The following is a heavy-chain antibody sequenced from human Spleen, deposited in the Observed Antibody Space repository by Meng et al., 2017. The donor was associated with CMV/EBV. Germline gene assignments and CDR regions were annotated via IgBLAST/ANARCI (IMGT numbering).Heavy chain of an antibody. CDR3: SRDGYSPGFFQH. CDR2: VIPILNIT. V-gene: IGHV1-69*10. D-gene: IGHD2-15*01. Sequence: SVKVSCKASGGTFSSHTISWVRQAPGQGLEWLGWVIPILNITAYAETFQSRLTIIADKFTTTAYMELRSLRSDDTAVYYCSRDGYSPGFFQHWGHGTLVTVSS. J-gene: IGHJ1*01. CDR1: GGTFSSHT.